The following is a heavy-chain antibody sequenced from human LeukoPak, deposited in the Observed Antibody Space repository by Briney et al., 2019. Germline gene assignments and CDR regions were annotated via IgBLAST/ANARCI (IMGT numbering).Heavy chain of an antibody. Sequence: SETLSLTCTVSGGSISSSSYYWGWIRQPPGKGLEWIGSIYYSGSTYYNPSLKSRVTISVDTSKNQFSLKLSSVTAADTAVYYCARRSSSWYNSDYWGQGTLVTVSS. D-gene: IGHD6-13*01. CDR3: ARRSSSWYNSDY. CDR1: GGSISSSSYY. J-gene: IGHJ4*02. CDR2: IYYSGST. V-gene: IGHV4-39*07.